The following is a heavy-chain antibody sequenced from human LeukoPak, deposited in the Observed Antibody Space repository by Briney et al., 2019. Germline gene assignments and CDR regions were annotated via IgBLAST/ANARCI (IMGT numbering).Heavy chain of an antibody. V-gene: IGHV4-4*09. J-gene: IGHJ4*02. Sequence: PSETLSLTCTVSGGSISSYCWSWVRQPPGKGLEWIGYIYPSGSTDYSPSLRSRVTMSVDTSKSQLSMELRYLTAADTAMYYCATSYDSKTAPYDVWGQGILVTVSS. D-gene: IGHD3-3*01. CDR3: ATSYDSKTAPYDV. CDR2: IYPSGST. CDR1: GGSISSYC.